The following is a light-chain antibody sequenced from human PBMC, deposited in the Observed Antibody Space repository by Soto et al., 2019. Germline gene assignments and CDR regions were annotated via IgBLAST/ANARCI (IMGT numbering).Light chain of an antibody. Sequence: EIVMTQSPATLSVSPGERATLSCRASQSVSSNLAWYQQKPGQAPRLLIYDASTRATGIPARFSGSGSGTEFTLTISSLQSEDFAAYYCQQYVTSPWAFGQGTKVAIE. CDR1: QSVSSN. CDR3: QQYVTSPWA. CDR2: DAS. J-gene: IGKJ1*01. V-gene: IGKV3-15*01.